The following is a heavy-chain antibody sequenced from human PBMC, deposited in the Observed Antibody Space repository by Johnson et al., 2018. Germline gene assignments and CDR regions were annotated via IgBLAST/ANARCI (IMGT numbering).Heavy chain of an antibody. D-gene: IGHD3-22*01. CDR2: IWSDGSNK. V-gene: IGHV3-33*01. CDR1: GFTFRSYG. CDR3: AASPHYYDSSGYSSVWFRH. Sequence: QVQLVQSGGGVVQPGRSXRLSCAASGFTFRSYGMHWGRQAPGKGREWVAVIWSDGSNKDYADSVKGRFTISRDNSKNTRYLHMNSLRAEDTAVYYCAASPHYYDSSGYSSVWFRHWGQGTLVTVSS. J-gene: IGHJ1*01.